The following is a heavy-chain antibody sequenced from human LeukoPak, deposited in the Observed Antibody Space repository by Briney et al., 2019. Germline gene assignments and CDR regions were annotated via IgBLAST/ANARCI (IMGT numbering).Heavy chain of an antibody. J-gene: IGHJ5*02. Sequence: ASVKVSCKASGYTFTSYDINWVRQATGQGLEWMGWMNPNSGNTGYAQKFQGRVTMTRNTSISTAYMELSSLRSDDTAVYYCAREESTYYYGSGSYLNWFDPWGQGTLVTVSS. CDR1: GYTFTSYD. CDR2: MNPNSGNT. CDR3: AREESTYYYGSGSYLNWFDP. D-gene: IGHD3-10*01. V-gene: IGHV1-8*01.